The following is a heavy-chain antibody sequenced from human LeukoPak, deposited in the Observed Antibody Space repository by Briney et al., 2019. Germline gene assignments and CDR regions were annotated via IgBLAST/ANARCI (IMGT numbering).Heavy chain of an antibody. CDR1: GGSISSSGYC. Sequence: PSETLSLTCTVSGGSISSSGYCWAWIRQPPGKGLEWIGSMYYSGRTYYNPSLNSRVTISVDTSKNQFSLKLSSVTAADTAVYYCARVSLSNAIDLWGQGAMVTVSS. J-gene: IGHJ3*01. CDR2: MYYSGRT. D-gene: IGHD2-2*01. CDR3: ARVSLSNAIDL. V-gene: IGHV4-39*07.